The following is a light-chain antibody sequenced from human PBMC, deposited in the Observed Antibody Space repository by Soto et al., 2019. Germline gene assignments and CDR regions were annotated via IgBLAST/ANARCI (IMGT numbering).Light chain of an antibody. Sequence: EVVLTQSPGTLSMSPGERATLSCRASQSLAVGHLAWYQQKPGQAPRLLIYGASNRATGIPDRFSGGGSGTDFALTISRLESEDSAVYYCQQYGSSPWTFGQGTKVEIK. CDR3: QQYGSSPWT. CDR2: GAS. CDR1: QSLAVGH. V-gene: IGKV3-20*01. J-gene: IGKJ1*01.